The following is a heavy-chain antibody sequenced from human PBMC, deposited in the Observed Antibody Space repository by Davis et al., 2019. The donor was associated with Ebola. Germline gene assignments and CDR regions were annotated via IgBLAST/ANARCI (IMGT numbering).Heavy chain of an antibody. D-gene: IGHD3-22*01. CDR2: IYYSGST. Sequence: SETLSLTCTVSGGSISSSSYYWGWIRQPPGKGLEWIGSIYYSGSTYYNPSLKSRVTISVDTSKNQFSLKLSSVTAADTAVYYCARHLPGYDSSDHGAFDIWGQGTMVTVSS. CDR1: GGSISSSSYY. CDR3: ARHLPGYDSSDHGAFDI. V-gene: IGHV4-39*01. J-gene: IGHJ3*02.